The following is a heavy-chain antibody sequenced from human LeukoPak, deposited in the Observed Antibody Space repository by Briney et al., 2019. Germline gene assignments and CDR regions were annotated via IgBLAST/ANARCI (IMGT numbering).Heavy chain of an antibody. D-gene: IGHD3-3*01. J-gene: IGHJ5*02. V-gene: IGHV4-59*01. CDR2: IYYSGST. Sequence: SETLSLTCTVSGGSISSYCWSWIRQPPGKGLEWIGYIYYSGSTNYNPSLKSRVTISVDTSKNQFSLKLSSVTAADTAVYYCARERGNAYYDFWSGNNWFDPWGQGTLVTVSS. CDR1: GGSISSYC. CDR3: ARERGNAYYDFWSGNNWFDP.